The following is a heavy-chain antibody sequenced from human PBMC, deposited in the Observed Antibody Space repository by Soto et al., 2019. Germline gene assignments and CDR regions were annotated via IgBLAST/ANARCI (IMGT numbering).Heavy chain of an antibody. CDR3: ARGWGHSSGNFDY. CDR1: GFTFSSYG. J-gene: IGHJ4*02. CDR2: IWYDGSNK. V-gene: IGHV3-33*01. D-gene: IGHD6-19*01. Sequence: QVQLMESGGGVVQPGRSLRLSCAASGFTFSSYGIHWVRQAPGKGLEWVALIWYDGSNKYYAESVKGRFAISRDNSKNTLYLQMNSLRAEDTAVYYCARGWGHSSGNFDYWGQGTLVTVSS.